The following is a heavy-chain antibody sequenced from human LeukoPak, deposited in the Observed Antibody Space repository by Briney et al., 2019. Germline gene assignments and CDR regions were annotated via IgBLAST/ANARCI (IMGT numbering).Heavy chain of an antibody. V-gene: IGHV1-2*02. CDR1: GYTFTGYY. CDR3: VVPAVDHAFDI. J-gene: IGHJ3*02. D-gene: IGHD2-2*01. CDR2: INSNTGGT. Sequence: ASVKVSCKASGYTFTGYYMHWVRQAPGQGLEWMGWINSNTGGTNYAQKFQDRVTMTRDTSISTAYMELSRLRSDDTAMYYCVVPAVDHAFDIWGQGTMVTVSS.